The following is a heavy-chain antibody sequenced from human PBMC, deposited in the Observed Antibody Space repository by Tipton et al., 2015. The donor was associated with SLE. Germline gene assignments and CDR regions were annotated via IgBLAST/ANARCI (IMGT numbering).Heavy chain of an antibody. Sequence: QLVQSGADMKKPGESLKISCKGSGYSFTSYWIGWVRQMPGKGLEWMGIIYPGDSDTRYSPSFQGQVTISADKSISTAYLQWSSLKASDTAMYYCARQIVVVAAVWDAFDIWGQGTMVTVSS. D-gene: IGHD2-15*01. CDR1: GYSFTSYW. CDR2: IYPGDSDT. CDR3: ARQIVVVAAVWDAFDI. J-gene: IGHJ3*02. V-gene: IGHV5-51*01.